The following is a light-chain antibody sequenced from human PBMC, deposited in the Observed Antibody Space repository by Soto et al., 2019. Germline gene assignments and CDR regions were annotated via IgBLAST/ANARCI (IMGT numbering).Light chain of an antibody. Sequence: QSVLTQPPAVSAAPGHKVTISCSGSSSNIGGNSVSWYQQLPGTAPKLLIYDDNKRPSGIPDRFSGSKSGTSATLGITGFQTGDEADYYCGSWDSSLSTYVFGTGTKVT. CDR3: GSWDSSLSTYV. CDR1: SSNIGGNS. J-gene: IGLJ1*01. CDR2: DDN. V-gene: IGLV1-51*01.